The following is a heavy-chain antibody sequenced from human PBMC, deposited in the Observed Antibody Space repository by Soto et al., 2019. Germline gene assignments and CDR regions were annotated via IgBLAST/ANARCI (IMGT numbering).Heavy chain of an antibody. CDR3: ARDLGRGLTYYYGMDV. CDR2: IYYSGST. CDR1: GGSISSGDYY. D-gene: IGHD3-10*01. V-gene: IGHV4-30-4*01. Sequence: PSETLSLTCTVSGGSISSGDYYWSWIRQPPGKGLEWIGYIYYSGSTYYNPSLKSRVTISVDTSKNQFSLKLSSVTAADTAVYYCARDLGRGLTYYYGMDVWGQGTTVTVSS. J-gene: IGHJ6*02.